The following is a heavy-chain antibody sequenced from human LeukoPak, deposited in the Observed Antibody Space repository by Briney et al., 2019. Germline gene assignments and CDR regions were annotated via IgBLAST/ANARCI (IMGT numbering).Heavy chain of an antibody. Sequence: SETLSLTCTVSGGSISSSSHSWGWIRQPPGKGLEWIGSIYYSGNTFYNPSLKSRVTISVDTSKNQFSLKLRSVTAADTAVYYCARIAVAITRYFDYWGQGTLVTVSS. CDR3: ARIAVAITRYFDY. CDR1: GGSISSSSHS. CDR2: IYYSGNT. D-gene: IGHD3-22*01. V-gene: IGHV4-39*01. J-gene: IGHJ4*02.